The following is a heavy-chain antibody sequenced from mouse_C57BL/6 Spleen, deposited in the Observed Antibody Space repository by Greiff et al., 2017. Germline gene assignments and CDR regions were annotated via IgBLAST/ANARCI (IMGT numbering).Heavy chain of an antibody. CDR2: ISDGGSYT. CDR3: ARDYNGNYPSYFDY. J-gene: IGHJ2*01. V-gene: IGHV5-4*01. CDR1: GFTFSSYA. Sequence: EVKLVESGGGLVKPGGSLKLSCAASGFTFSSYAMSWVRQTPEKRLEWVATISDGGSYTYYPDNVKGRFTISRDNAKNNLYLQMSHLKSEDTAMYYCARDYNGNYPSYFDYWGQGTTLTVSS. D-gene: IGHD2-1*01.